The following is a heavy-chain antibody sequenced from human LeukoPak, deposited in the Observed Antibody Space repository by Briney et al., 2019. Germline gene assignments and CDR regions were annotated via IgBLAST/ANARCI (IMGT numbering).Heavy chain of an antibody. CDR3: AREAAAVFDY. CDR2: INHSGST. Sequence: SETLSLTCAVYGGSFSGYYWSWIRQPPGKGLEWIGEINHSGSTNYNPSLKSRVTISVDTSKNQFSLKLSSVTAADTAVYYCAREAAAVFDYWGQGTLVTVSS. J-gene: IGHJ4*02. D-gene: IGHD6-13*01. V-gene: IGHV4-34*01. CDR1: GGSFSGYY.